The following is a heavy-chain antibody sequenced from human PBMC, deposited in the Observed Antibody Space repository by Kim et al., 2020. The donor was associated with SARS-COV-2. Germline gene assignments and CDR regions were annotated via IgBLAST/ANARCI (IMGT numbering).Heavy chain of an antibody. CDR3: ARGFKLPGGY. Sequence: GGSLRLSCAASGFTFTNFGFHWVRQAPGKGLEWVALISYDASEKYYADSVKGRFTISRDSSKNTLYLQMNSLRVEDTAVYYCARGFKLPGGYWGQGTLVTVSS. CDR2: ISYDASEK. V-gene: IGHV3-30-3*01. D-gene: IGHD3-10*01. CDR1: GFTFTNFG. J-gene: IGHJ4*02.